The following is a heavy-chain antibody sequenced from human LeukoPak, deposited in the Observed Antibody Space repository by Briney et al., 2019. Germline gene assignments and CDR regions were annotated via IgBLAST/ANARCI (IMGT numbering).Heavy chain of an antibody. CDR3: ARQGYSSSWYSAKGAFDI. CDR2: IYPGDSDT. D-gene: IGHD6-13*01. J-gene: IGHJ3*02. CDR1: GYSFTSYW. V-gene: IGHV5-51*01. Sequence: PGESLKISCKGSGYSFTSYWIGWVRQMPGKGLEWMGIIYPGDSDTRYSPSFQGQVTISADKSISTAYLQWSSLKASDTAMYYCARQGYSSSWYSAKGAFDIWGQGTMVTVSS.